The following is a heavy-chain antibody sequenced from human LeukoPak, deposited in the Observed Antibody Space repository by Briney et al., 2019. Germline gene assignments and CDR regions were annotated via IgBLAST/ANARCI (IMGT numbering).Heavy chain of an antibody. V-gene: IGHV3-48*04. CDR3: AREDASAIDY. CDR2: ISGSGRTM. D-gene: IGHD2-2*01. Sequence: GGSLRLSCTASKLTISNYWMTWVRQAPGKGLEWVSHISGSGRTMYYADSVKGRFTISRDNAKKSLSLQMNSLRAEDTAVYYCAREDASAIDYWGQGALVTVSS. J-gene: IGHJ4*02. CDR1: KLTISNYW.